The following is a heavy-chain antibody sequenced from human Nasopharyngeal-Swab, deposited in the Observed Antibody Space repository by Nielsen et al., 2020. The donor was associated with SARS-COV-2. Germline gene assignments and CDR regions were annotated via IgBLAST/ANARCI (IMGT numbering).Heavy chain of an antibody. J-gene: IGHJ6*03. Sequence: ASVKVSCKASGYTFTSYDINWVRQATGQGLEWMGWMNPNSGNTGYAQKFQGRVTMTRNTSISTAYMELSSLRSEDTAAYYCARPYSNYGASYYYYYYMDVWGKGTTVTVSS. V-gene: IGHV1-8*01. CDR1: GYTFTSYD. CDR3: ARPYSNYGASYYYYYYMDV. CDR2: MNPNSGNT. D-gene: IGHD4-11*01.